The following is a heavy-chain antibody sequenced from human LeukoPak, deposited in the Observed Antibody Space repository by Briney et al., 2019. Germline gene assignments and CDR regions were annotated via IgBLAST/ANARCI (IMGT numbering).Heavy chain of an antibody. CDR3: VSGSLQSGYNFDY. J-gene: IGHJ4*02. CDR1: GFTFSNYW. D-gene: IGHD3-3*01. V-gene: IGHV3-74*01. Sequence: PGGSLRLSCAASGFTFSNYWMHWIRQVPGKGLVWVSHIEYVGSATNYADSVKGRFTISRDNAKNTLYLQMNSLRAEDTAVYYCVSGSLQSGYNFDYWGQGALVTVSS. CDR2: IEYVGSAT.